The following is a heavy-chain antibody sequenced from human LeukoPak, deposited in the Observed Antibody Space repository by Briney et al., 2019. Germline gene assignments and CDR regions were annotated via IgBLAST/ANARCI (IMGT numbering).Heavy chain of an antibody. Sequence: SVKVSCKASGGTFSSYAISLVRQAPGQGLEWMGRIIPILGIANYAQKFQGRVTITADKSTSTAYIELSSLRSEDTAVYYCARDRTPYYYDSSGYYAFDYWGQGTLVTVSS. CDR1: GGTFSSYA. V-gene: IGHV1-69*04. CDR2: IIPILGIA. CDR3: ARDRTPYYYDSSGYYAFDY. D-gene: IGHD3-22*01. J-gene: IGHJ4*02.